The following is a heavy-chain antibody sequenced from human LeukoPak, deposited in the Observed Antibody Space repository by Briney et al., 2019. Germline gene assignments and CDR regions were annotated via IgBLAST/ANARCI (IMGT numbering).Heavy chain of an antibody. CDR1: GFTFSSYS. Sequence: TGGSLRLSCAASGFTFSSYSMNWVRQAPGKGLEWVSYISSSSSTIYYADSVKGRFTISRDNAKNSLYLQMNSLRAEDTAVYYCARGRYSSSWFQNYYYYYYMDVWGKGTTVTVSS. CDR2: ISSSSSTI. D-gene: IGHD6-13*01. V-gene: IGHV3-48*01. CDR3: ARGRYSSSWFQNYYYYYYMDV. J-gene: IGHJ6*03.